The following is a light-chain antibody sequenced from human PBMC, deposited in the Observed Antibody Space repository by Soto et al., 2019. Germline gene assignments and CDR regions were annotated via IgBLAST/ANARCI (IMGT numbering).Light chain of an antibody. CDR1: QSVSSN. CDR3: QQRSNWRALT. CDR2: GAS. Sequence: EIVMTHSPATLSASPWERATLSRSASQSVSSNLAWYQQKPGQAPRLLIYGASSRATGIPVRFSGSGSGTEFTLTISSLEPEDFAVYYCQQRSNWRALTFGGGTKVDIK. V-gene: IGKV3-15*01. J-gene: IGKJ4*01.